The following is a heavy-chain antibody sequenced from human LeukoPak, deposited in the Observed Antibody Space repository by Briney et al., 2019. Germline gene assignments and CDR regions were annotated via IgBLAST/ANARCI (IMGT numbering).Heavy chain of an antibody. CDR3: ARGLIVGATGY. Sequence: AGGSLRLSCAASGFTVSSNYMSWVRQAPGKGLEWVSVIYSGGSTYYADSVKGRFTISRDNSKNTLYLQMNSLRAEDTAVYYCARGLIVGATGYWGQGTLVTVSS. CDR1: GFTVSSNY. D-gene: IGHD1-26*01. CDR2: IYSGGST. J-gene: IGHJ4*02. V-gene: IGHV3-66*01.